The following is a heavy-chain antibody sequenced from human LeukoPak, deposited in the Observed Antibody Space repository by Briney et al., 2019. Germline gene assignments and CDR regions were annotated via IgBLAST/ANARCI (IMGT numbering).Heavy chain of an antibody. CDR1: GGSISSGGYY. CDR3: ARAINDFVVWDP. J-gene: IGHJ5*02. D-gene: IGHD3-3*01. CDR2: IYYSGST. V-gene: IGHV4-31*03. Sequence: PSETLSLTCTVSGGSISSGGYYWSWICQHPGKGLEWIGYIYYSGSTYYNPSLKSRVTISVDTSKNQFSLKLSSVTAADTAVYYCARAINDFVVWDPWGQGTLVTVSS.